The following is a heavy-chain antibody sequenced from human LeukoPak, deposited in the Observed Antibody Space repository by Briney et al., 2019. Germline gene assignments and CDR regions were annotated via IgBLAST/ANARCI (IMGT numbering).Heavy chain of an antibody. D-gene: IGHD1-26*01. J-gene: IGHJ6*02. Sequence: SETLSLTCTVSGVSISSYYWSWLRQPPGKGLEGIGCIYYSGSTNYNPSLKSRVTISVDTSKNQISLKLSSVAAADTAVYYCARVGGTNYYYYGMDVWGQGTTVTVSS. CDR2: IYYSGST. V-gene: IGHV4-59*01. CDR1: GVSISSYY. CDR3: ARVGGTNYYYYGMDV.